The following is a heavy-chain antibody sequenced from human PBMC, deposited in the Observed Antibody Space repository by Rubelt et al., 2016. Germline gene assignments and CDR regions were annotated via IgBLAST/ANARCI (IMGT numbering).Heavy chain of an antibody. CDR2: INHSGST. J-gene: IGHJ4*02. Sequence: QLQLQESGPGLVKPSETLSLTCTVSGGSISSSSYYWGWIRQPPGKGLEWIGEINHSGSTNYNPSLKSRVPISVDTSKNQFSLKRSCVTAADTAVYYCARVGSSWYAYYFDYWGQGTLVTVSS. D-gene: IGHD6-13*01. CDR1: GGSISSSSYY. V-gene: IGHV4-39*07. CDR3: ARVGSSWYAYYFDY.